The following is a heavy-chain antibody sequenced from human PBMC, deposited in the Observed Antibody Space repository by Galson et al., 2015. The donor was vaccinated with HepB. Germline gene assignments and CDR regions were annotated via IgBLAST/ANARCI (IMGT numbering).Heavy chain of an antibody. V-gene: IGHV3-20*04. CDR2: INWSGGST. D-gene: IGHD2-2*01. Sequence: SLRLSCAASGFTFDDYGMTWVRQTPGKGLEWVSGINWSGGSTGYADSVKGRFTISRDNAKNSLYLQMNSLRADDTAFYYCARGQGYQMARSQFDPWGQGTLVIVSS. CDR3: ARGQGYQMARSQFDP. J-gene: IGHJ5*02. CDR1: GFTFDDYG.